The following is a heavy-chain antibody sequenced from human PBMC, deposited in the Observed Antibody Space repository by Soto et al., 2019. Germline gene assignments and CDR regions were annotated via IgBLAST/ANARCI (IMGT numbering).Heavy chain of an antibody. Sequence: QVQLVQSGAEVKKPGSSVKVSCKTSGGTFSSHAISWVRQAPGQGLEWMGGIIPMIGTANYAQKFQGRVTITAYESTSTAYMELSSLRSEDTAVYYCARAGRRIQLWYPSTDWGQGTLVTVSS. CDR1: GGTFSSHA. J-gene: IGHJ4*02. D-gene: IGHD5-18*01. V-gene: IGHV1-69*12. CDR3: ARAGRRIQLWYPSTD. CDR2: IIPMIGTA.